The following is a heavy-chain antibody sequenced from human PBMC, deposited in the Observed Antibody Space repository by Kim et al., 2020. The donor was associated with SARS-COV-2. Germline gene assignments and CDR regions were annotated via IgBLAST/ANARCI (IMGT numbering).Heavy chain of an antibody. Sequence: SETLSLTCAVYGGSFSGYYWSWIRQPPGKGLEWIGEINHSGSTNYNPSLKSRVTISVDTSKNQFSLKLSSVTAADTAVYYCARFGYSGYGLDYWGQGTLV. D-gene: IGHD5-12*01. CDR2: INHSGST. J-gene: IGHJ4*02. CDR3: ARFGYSGYGLDY. CDR1: GGSFSGYY. V-gene: IGHV4-34*01.